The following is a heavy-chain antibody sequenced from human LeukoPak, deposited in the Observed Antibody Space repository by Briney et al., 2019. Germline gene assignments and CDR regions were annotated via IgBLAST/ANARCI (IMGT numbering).Heavy chain of an antibody. CDR2: ISAYNGNT. Sequence: GASVKVSCKASGYTFTSYGISWVRQAPGQGLEWMGWISAYNGNTNYAQKLQGRVTMTTDTSTSTAYMELRSLRSDDTAVYYCAREVITMVRGVIKGDWFDPWGQGTLVTVSS. CDR3: AREVITMVRGVIKGDWFDP. J-gene: IGHJ5*02. V-gene: IGHV1-18*01. CDR1: GYTFTSYG. D-gene: IGHD3-10*01.